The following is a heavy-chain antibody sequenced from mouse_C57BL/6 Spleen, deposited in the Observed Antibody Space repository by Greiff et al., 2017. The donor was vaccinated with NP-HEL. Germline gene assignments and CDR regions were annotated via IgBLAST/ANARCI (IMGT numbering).Heavy chain of an antibody. D-gene: IGHD3-2*02. CDR1: GFTIKDYY. J-gene: IGHJ3*01. V-gene: IGHV14-2*01. Sequence: VQLQQSGAELVKPGSSFPFSFPSSGFTIKDYYMHWVKQRTEQGLEWIGRIDPEDGETHYAPKFQGKATITADTSSNTAYLQLSSLTSEDTAVDYCARGPRPSAGYWFAYWGQGTLVTVSA. CDR2: IDPEDGET. CDR3: ARGPRPSAGYWFAY.